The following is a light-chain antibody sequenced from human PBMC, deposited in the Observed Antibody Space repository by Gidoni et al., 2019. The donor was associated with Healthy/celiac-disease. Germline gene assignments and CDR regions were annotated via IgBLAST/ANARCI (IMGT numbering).Light chain of an antibody. CDR2: GAS. V-gene: IGKV3-20*01. CDR3: QQYGSSPCT. Sequence: VLSQSPGTLSLAPGESATLSSRASQSVSSSYLAWYQQKPGQAPRLLIYGASSRATGIPDRFSGSGSGTDFTLTISRLEPEDFAVYYCQQYGSSPCTFGQGTKVEIK. CDR1: QSVSSSY. J-gene: IGKJ1*01.